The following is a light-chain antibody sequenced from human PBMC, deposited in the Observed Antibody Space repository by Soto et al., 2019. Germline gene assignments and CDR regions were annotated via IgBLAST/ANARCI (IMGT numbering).Light chain of an antibody. CDR1: SSDVGGYNY. V-gene: IGLV2-14*01. CDR2: DVS. CDR3: SSHAGSNNVYV. Sequence: QSVLTQPASVSGSPGQSITISCTGTSSDVGGYNYVSWYQQHPGKAPKLMIYDVSNRPSGVSNRFSGSKSGNTASLTISGLQAEDEADYYCSSHAGSNNVYVFGTGTKVTVL. J-gene: IGLJ1*01.